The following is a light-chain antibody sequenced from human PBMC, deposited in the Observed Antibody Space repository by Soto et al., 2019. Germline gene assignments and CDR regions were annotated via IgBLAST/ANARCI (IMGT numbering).Light chain of an antibody. CDR3: NSYTSRSSSTYV. CDR1: SSDVVGYNY. Sequence: QSVLTQPASVSGSPGQSITISCTGTSSDVVGYNYVSWYQQYPGKAPKLMIYDVSNRPSGVSNRFSGSKSGNTASLTISGLQAEDEADYYCNSYTSRSSSTYVFGTGTKVTVL. V-gene: IGLV2-14*01. J-gene: IGLJ1*01. CDR2: DVS.